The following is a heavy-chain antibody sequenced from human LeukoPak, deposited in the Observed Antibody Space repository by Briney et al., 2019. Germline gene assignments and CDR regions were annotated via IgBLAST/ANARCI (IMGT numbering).Heavy chain of an antibody. J-gene: IGHJ4*02. CDR3: ANVEWPLDY. Sequence: GGSLRLSCAVSGFTFSSYAMSWVRQAPGKGLEWVSGISGSGGRTYYADSVKRRFTISRDNSKNTLYVQMNSLRAEDTAVYYCANVEWPLDYWGQGTLVTVSS. CDR1: GFTFSSYA. V-gene: IGHV3-23*01. D-gene: IGHD1-26*01. CDR2: ISGSGGRT.